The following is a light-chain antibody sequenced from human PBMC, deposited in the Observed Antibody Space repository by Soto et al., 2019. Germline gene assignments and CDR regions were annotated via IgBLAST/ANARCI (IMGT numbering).Light chain of an antibody. CDR2: GAS. J-gene: IGKJ4*01. CDR3: QQYNNWPRLI. Sequence: EIVMTQSPATLSVSPGERATLSCRASQSVSSNLAWYQQKPGQAPRLLIYGASTRATGIPARFSGSGSGTEFTLTISSLQSEDFAVYYCQQYNNWPRLIFGGGTKVEIK. CDR1: QSVSSN. V-gene: IGKV3-15*01.